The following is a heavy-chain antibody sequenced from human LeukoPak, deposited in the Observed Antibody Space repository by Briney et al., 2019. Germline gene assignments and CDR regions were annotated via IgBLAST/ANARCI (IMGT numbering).Heavy chain of an antibody. CDR2: ISNSASTI. CDR3: AREAVAGLYFFDF. Sequence: PGGSLRLSCAASRFTFSSYEMNWVRQAPGKGLEWVSYISNSASTIYYADSVKGRFTISRDNAKNSLYLQMNSLRAEDTAVYYCAREAVAGLYFFDFWGQGTLVTVSS. CDR1: RFTFSSYE. V-gene: IGHV3-48*03. D-gene: IGHD6-19*01. J-gene: IGHJ4*02.